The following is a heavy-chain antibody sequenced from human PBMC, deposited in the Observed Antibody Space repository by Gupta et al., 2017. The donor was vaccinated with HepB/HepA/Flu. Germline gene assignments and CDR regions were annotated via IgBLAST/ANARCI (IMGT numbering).Heavy chain of an antibody. J-gene: IGHJ4*02. CDR3: ARVSGPDY. CDR1: GFTFSSYA. Sequence: QVQLVESGGGVVQPGRSLRLSCAASGFTFSSYAMHWVRQAPGKGVEWVAVISYEGSKKDYADSVKGRVTISRENSKKTLYMKMTSLRAEDTAVDYGARVSGPDYGGQGTMVTVYS. V-gene: IGHV3-30-3*01. CDR2: ISYEGSKK.